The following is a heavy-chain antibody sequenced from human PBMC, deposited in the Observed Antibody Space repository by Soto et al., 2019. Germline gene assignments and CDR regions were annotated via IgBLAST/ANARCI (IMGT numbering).Heavy chain of an antibody. J-gene: IGHJ4*02. CDR2: ISYDGSNK. V-gene: IGHV3-30-3*01. CDR1: GVTGCSYA. D-gene: IGHD3-10*01. Sequence: GWALRVSTAASGVTGCSYAMHWVCQTAGKGLEWVAVISYDGSNKYYADSVKGRFTISRDNSKNTLYLQMNSLRAEDTAVYYCAREGVVRGLKVNLDYWGQGTLVTVSS. CDR3: AREGVVRGLKVNLDY.